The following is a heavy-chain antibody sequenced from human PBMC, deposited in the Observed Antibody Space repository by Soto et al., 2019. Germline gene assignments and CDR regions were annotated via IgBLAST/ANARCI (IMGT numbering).Heavy chain of an antibody. CDR3: ATRNYYDSTGYFNF. CDR2: IHQSGST. D-gene: IGHD3-22*01. V-gene: IGHV4-4*02. CDR1: CGSIRSHNW. Sequence: SETLSLTCVVSCGSIRSHNWWTLVRQPPGKGLEWIGEIHQSGSTNYNPSLKSRVTISVDRSENHFSLRLSSVTAADTAVYYCATRNYYDSTGYFNFWGHGTLVTIS. J-gene: IGHJ4*01.